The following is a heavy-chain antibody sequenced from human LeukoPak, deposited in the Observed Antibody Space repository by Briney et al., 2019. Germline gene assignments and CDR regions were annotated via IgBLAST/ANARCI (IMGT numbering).Heavy chain of an antibody. CDR2: IYYSWST. CDR1: GGSIGSSNYY. J-gene: IGHJ2*01. V-gene: IGHV4-39*01. CDR3: ARLDLDWYFDL. Sequence: PSETLSLTCTVSGGSIGSSNYYWGWIRQPPGKGLAWIGSIYYSWSTYYNPSLKSRVTISVDTSKNQFSLKLTSVTAADTAVYYCARLDLDWYFDLWGRGTLVTVSS. D-gene: IGHD3-3*01.